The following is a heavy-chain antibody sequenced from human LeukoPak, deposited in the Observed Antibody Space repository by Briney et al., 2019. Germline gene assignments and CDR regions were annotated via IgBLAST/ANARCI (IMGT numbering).Heavy chain of an antibody. CDR3: ARDNWVLLIVYDTSDAFDI. Sequence: ASVKVSCKASGYTFTGHYMQWVGQAPGQGVDGMGRINPNSGGRKYAQKFQGRVTMTRDTSITTAYMELSRLRSDDTAEYYCARDNWVLLIVYDTSDAFDIWGQGTMVTVSS. CDR2: INPNSGGR. J-gene: IGHJ3*02. D-gene: IGHD2-8*01. V-gene: IGHV1-2*06. CDR1: GYTFTGHY.